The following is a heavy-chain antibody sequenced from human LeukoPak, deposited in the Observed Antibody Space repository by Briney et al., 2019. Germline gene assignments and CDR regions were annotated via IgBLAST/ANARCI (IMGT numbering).Heavy chain of an antibody. J-gene: IGHJ6*03. CDR1: GFTFGNYA. Sequence: GGALRLSCTASGFTFGNYAMSWFRQPPGKGLEWVGFIRSKAYGGTTEYAASVKGRFTISRDDSKSIAYLQMNSLKTEDTAVYYCTRDRGCSSTSCYHYYYYYMDVWGKGTTVTVSS. CDR2: IRSKAYGGTT. V-gene: IGHV3-49*03. CDR3: TRDRGCSSTSCYHYYYYYMDV. D-gene: IGHD2-2*01.